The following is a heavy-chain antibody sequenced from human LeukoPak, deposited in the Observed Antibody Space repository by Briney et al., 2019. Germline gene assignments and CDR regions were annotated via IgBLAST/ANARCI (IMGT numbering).Heavy chain of an antibody. CDR1: GGSISSGSVY. CDR2: IYTSGST. V-gene: IGHV4-61*02. J-gene: IGHJ4*02. CDR3: ARDDGTGFLRY. D-gene: IGHD3-10*01. Sequence: SETLSLTCTVSGGSISSGSVYWTWIRQPAGKGLEWIGRIYTSGSTNYNPSLKSRVTMSVDTSKNQFSLKLSSVTAADTAVYYCARDDGTGFLRYWGQGTLVTVSS.